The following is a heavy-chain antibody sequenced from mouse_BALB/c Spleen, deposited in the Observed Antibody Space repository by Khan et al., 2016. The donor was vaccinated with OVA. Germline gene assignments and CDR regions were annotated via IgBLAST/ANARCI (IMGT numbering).Heavy chain of an antibody. J-gene: IGHJ3*01. Sequence: VQLQQSGAELVRPGVSVKISCKGSGYTFTDFTMHWVRQSHAMSLEWIGVISTYYGHATYNQEFKDKATLTGDKSSSTAYMELARLTSEDSAIYYCTRGGGGTRFAYGGQGTLVTVSA. CDR1: GYTFTDFT. CDR3: TRGGGGTRFAY. V-gene: IGHV1S137*01. CDR2: ISTYYGHA. D-gene: IGHD1-3*01.